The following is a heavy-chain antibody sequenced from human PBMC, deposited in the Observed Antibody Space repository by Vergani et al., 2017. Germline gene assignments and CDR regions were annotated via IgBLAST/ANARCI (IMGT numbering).Heavy chain of an antibody. V-gene: IGHV3-30*18. J-gene: IGHJ4*02. CDR2: ISYDGSNK. CDR1: GFTFSSYG. CDR3: AKGDGTAMVGYYFDY. D-gene: IGHD5-18*01. Sequence: VQLVESGGGLVQPGGSLRLSCAASGFTFSSYGMHWVRQAPGKGLEWVAVISYDGSNKYYADSVKGRFTISRDNSKNTLYLQMNSLRAEDTAVYYCAKGDGTAMVGYYFDYWGQGTLVTVSS.